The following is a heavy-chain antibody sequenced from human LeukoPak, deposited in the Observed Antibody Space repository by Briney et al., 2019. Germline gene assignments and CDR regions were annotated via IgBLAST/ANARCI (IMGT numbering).Heavy chain of an antibody. Sequence: GASVKVSCKVSGYTLTELSMHWVRQAPGKGLAWMGGFDPEDGETIYAQKFQGRVTMTEDTSTDTAYMELSSLRSEDTAVYYCATVRLYCSSTSCVDYWGQGTLVTVSS. V-gene: IGHV1-24*01. CDR3: ATVRLYCSSTSCVDY. D-gene: IGHD2-2*01. CDR2: FDPEDGET. CDR1: GYTLTELS. J-gene: IGHJ4*02.